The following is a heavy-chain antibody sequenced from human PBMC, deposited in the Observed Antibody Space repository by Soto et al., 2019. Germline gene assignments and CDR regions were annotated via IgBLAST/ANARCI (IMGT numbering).Heavy chain of an antibody. D-gene: IGHD2-21*02. V-gene: IGHV3-30-3*01. J-gene: IGHJ4*02. CDR2: ISHDGSNK. Sequence: GGSLSLSCAASGFTFSSYAMHWVRQAPGKGLEWVAVISHDGSNKYYADSVKDRFTISRDNSKNTLDLQMNSLRPEDTAVYYCARSPHPTSVVTLAYFDYWGQGS. CDR3: ARSPHPTSVVTLAYFDY. CDR1: GFTFSSYA.